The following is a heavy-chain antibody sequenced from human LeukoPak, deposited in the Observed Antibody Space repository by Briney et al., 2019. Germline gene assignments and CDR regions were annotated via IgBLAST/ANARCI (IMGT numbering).Heavy chain of an antibody. D-gene: IGHD2-2*01. CDR1: GYSIRSGYY. Sequence: SETLSLTCAVSGYSIRSGYYCGWIRQPPGKGLEWIGSIYHCGSTYYNPSLKSRVTISVDTSKNQFSLKLSSVTAADTAVYYCAREFRRKPAAISSKYNWFDPWGQGTLVTVSS. CDR2: IYHCGST. J-gene: IGHJ5*02. CDR3: AREFRRKPAAISSKYNWFDP. V-gene: IGHV4-38-2*02.